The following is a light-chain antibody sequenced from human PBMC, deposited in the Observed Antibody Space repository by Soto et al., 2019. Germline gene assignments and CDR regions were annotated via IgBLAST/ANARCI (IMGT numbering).Light chain of an antibody. CDR1: QSISSW. Sequence: DIQMTQSPSTLSASVGDRVTITCRASQSISSWLAWYQQKPGKAPKLLICKASSLESGVPSRFSGSGSRTGFTLTICCLQPDEFATYSCQLYNSYHRTCGQGTMVEIK. CDR2: KAS. J-gene: IGKJ1*01. V-gene: IGKV1-5*03. CDR3: QLYNSYHRT.